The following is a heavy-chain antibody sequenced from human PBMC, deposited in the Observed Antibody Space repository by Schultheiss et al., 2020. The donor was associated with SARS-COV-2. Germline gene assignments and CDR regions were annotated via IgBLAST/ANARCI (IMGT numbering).Heavy chain of an antibody. CDR2: ISSSGSTI. V-gene: IGHV3-11*01. Sequence: GGSLRLSCAASGFTFSDYYMSWIRQAPGKGLEWVSYISSSGSTIYYADSVKGRFTISRDNAKNSLYLQMNSLRAEDTAVYYCARDLFGYCSSTSCYRAYGMDVWGQGTTVTVSS. CDR3: ARDLFGYCSSTSCYRAYGMDV. D-gene: IGHD2-2*03. J-gene: IGHJ6*02. CDR1: GFTFSDYY.